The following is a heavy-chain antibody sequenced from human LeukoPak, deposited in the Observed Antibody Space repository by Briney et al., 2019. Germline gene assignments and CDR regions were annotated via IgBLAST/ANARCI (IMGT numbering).Heavy chain of an antibody. CDR3: ANGPDHDYIWGTYRYLDC. Sequence: GGSLTLSCAASGFTFNSYGMHWLRQAPGKRLEWVTFIRYDGSNKYYADSVKGRFTISRDNSKNTLYLQMNSLRAEDTAVYYCANGPDHDYIWGTYRYLDCWGQGTLVTVSS. CDR2: IRYDGSNK. D-gene: IGHD3-16*02. CDR1: GFTFNSYG. V-gene: IGHV3-30*02. J-gene: IGHJ4*02.